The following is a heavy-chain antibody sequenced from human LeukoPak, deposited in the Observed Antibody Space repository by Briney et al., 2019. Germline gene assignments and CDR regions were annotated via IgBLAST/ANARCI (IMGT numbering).Heavy chain of an antibody. CDR2: INHSGST. Sequence: SETLSLTCAVYGGSFSGYYWSWIRQPPGKGLEWIGEINHSGSTNYNPSLKSRVTISVDTSKNQFSLKLSSVTAADTAVYYCARDRLYYDILTGYQEANAFDIWGQGTMVTVSS. D-gene: IGHD3-9*01. J-gene: IGHJ3*02. CDR3: ARDRLYYDILTGYQEANAFDI. V-gene: IGHV4-34*01. CDR1: GGSFSGYY.